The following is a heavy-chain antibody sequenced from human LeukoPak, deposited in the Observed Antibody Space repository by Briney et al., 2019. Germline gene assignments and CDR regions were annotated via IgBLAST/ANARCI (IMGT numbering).Heavy chain of an antibody. J-gene: IGHJ4*02. D-gene: IGHD3-10*01. CDR3: AKGYGSGNYYYGY. CDR1: GFTFSSYA. Sequence: PGGSLRLSCVASGFTFSSYAMSWVRQAPGKGLEWVSAISGSGGSTYYADSVKGRFTISRDNSKNTLYLQMNSLRAEDTAVYYCAKGYGSGNYYYGYWGQGTLVTVSS. V-gene: IGHV3-23*01. CDR2: ISGSGGST.